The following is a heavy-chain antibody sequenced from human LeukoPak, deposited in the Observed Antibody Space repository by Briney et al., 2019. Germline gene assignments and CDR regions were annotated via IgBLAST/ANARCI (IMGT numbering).Heavy chain of an antibody. CDR2: INPNSGGT. Sequence: ASVKVSCKASGYTFTSYGISWVRQAPGQGLEWMGWINPNSGGTNYAQKFQGRVTMTRDTSISTAYMELSRLRSDDTAVYYCARALWFGELLGSVGRQYYFDYWGQGTLVTVSS. CDR1: GYTFTSYG. V-gene: IGHV1-2*02. J-gene: IGHJ4*02. CDR3: ARALWFGELLGSVGRQYYFDY. D-gene: IGHD3-10*01.